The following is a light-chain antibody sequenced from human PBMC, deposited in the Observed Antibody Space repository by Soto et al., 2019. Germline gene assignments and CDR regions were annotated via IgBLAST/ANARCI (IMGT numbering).Light chain of an antibody. CDR3: CSYAGTYTWV. J-gene: IGLJ3*02. CDR2: NVN. CDR1: TSDVGRYNY. V-gene: IGLV2-11*01. Sequence: QSALTQPRSVSGSPGQSVTISCTGTTSDVGRYNYVSWYQQHPGKVPKLIIYNVNEWPSGVPDRFSGSKSGNTASLTISGLQGEDEADYYCCSYAGTYTWVFGGGTQLTVL.